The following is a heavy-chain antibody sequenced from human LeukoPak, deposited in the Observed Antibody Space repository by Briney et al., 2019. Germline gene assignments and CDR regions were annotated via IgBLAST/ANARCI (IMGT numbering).Heavy chain of an antibody. D-gene: IGHD6-19*01. CDR2: IYYIGST. CDR1: GGSISSSSYY. J-gene: IGHJ6*03. Sequence: KPSETLSLTCTVSGGSISSSSYYWGWIRQPPGKGLEWIGNIYYIGSTYYNPSLKSRVTISVDTSKNQFSLKLSSVTAADTAVYYCARSQSLRWLVLGAGGYYMDVWGKGTTATISS. CDR3: ARSQSLRWLVLGAGGYYMDV. V-gene: IGHV4-39*01.